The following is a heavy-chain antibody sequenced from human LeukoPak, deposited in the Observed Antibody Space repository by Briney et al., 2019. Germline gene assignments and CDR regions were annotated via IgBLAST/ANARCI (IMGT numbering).Heavy chain of an antibody. CDR1: GGTFSSYA. D-gene: IGHD1-26*01. J-gene: IGHJ3*02. CDR3: ARDYFATEWELLDRSTGYDAFDI. V-gene: IGHV1-69*01. CDR2: IIPIFGTA. Sequence: SVKVSCKASGGTFSSYAISWVRQAPGQGLEWMGGIIPIFGTANYAQKFQGRVTITADESTSTAYMELSSLRSEDTAVYYCARDYFATEWELLDRSTGYDAFDIWGQGTMVTVSS.